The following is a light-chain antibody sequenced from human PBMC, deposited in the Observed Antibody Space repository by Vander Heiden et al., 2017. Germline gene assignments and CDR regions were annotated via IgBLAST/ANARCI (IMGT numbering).Light chain of an antibody. CDR2: GNS. V-gene: IGLV1-40*01. CDR3: QSYDSSRSGYVV. CDR1: SSNIGAGYD. Sequence: QSVLTQPPSVSGAPGQRVTISCTGSSSNIGAGYDVNGYQQLPGTAPKLLLYGNSNRPSGGPDRVSGSKSGTAASLAITVLQAEDEADYYCQSYDSSRSGYVVFGGGTKLTVL. J-gene: IGLJ2*01.